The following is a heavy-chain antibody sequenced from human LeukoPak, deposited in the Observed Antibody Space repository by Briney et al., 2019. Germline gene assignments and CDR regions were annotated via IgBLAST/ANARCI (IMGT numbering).Heavy chain of an antibody. Sequence: GGSLRLSCAASGFTFSSYAMSWVRQAPGKGLEWVSAIDPSTTRIYYAASVRGRFTISRDNAKNSLDLQMDSLRVEDTAVYYCVRGGTYCDSSCKGADYWGQGTLVAVSS. CDR1: GFTFSSYA. CDR3: VRGGTYCDSSCKGADY. J-gene: IGHJ4*02. CDR2: IDPSTTRI. V-gene: IGHV3-21*01. D-gene: IGHD2/OR15-2a*01.